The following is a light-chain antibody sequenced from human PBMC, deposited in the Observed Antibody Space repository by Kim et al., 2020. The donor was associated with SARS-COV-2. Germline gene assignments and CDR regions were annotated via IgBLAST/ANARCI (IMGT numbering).Light chain of an antibody. V-gene: IGKV1-33*01. J-gene: IGKJ2*01. CDR2: DAS. CDR3: QQYDNLPYT. Sequence: SASVGDRVTITCQASHDISNHLNWYQQKSEKAPKLLIYDASNLETGVPSKFSGIGSGTDFTFTITSLQPEDIATYYCQQYDNLPYTFGQGTKLEI. CDR1: HDISNH.